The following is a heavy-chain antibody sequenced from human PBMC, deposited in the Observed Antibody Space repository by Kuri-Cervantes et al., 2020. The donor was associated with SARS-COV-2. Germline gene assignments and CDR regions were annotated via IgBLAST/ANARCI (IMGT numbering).Heavy chain of an antibody. CDR3: AKYLVRGGLNWFDP. Sequence: GESLKISCAGSGFTFSSYAMSWVRQAPTKGLEWVSAISGSGDITYYGDSVQGRFTISRDNSKNTLYLQMNSLRAEDTAVYYCAKYLVRGGLNWFDPWGQGTLVTVSS. CDR2: ISGSGDIT. J-gene: IGHJ5*02. CDR1: GFTFSSYA. D-gene: IGHD3-10*02. V-gene: IGHV3-23*01.